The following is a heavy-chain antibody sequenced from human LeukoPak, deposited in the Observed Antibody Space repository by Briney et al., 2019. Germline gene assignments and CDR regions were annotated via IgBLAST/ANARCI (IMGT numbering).Heavy chain of an antibody. D-gene: IGHD1-14*01. CDR1: GYTFTNYA. CDR3: VIRIPGNDY. J-gene: IGHJ4*02. V-gene: IGHV1-3*03. CDR2: INAGNGNT. Sequence: GASVKVSCKASGYTFTNYAVNWVRQAPGQRLEWMGWINAGNGNTKYSQEFQGRVTIIRDTSASTVYMELSSLRSEDMAVYYCVIRIPGNDYWGQGTRATVSS.